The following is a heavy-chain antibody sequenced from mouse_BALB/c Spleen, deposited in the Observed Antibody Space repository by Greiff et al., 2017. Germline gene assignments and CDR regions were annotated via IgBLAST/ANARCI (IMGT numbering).Heavy chain of an antibody. J-gene: IGHJ4*01. CDR1: GYSFTSCY. Sequence: EVQLQQSGPELMKPGASVKISCKASGYSFTSCYMHWVKQSHGKSLEWIGYIDPFNGGTSYNQKFKGKATLTVDKSSSTAYMHLSSLTSEDSAVYYCARGTDNYAMDYWGQGTSVTVSS. V-gene: IGHV1-28*01. CDR2: IDPFNGGT. D-gene: IGHD3-1*01. CDR3: ARGTDNYAMDY.